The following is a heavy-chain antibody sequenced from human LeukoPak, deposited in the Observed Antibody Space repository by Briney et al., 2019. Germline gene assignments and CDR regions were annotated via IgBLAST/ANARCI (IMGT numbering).Heavy chain of an antibody. Sequence: GGSLRLSCGASGFVVDDDDMHWVRQAPGKGLEWVAFIRSDGYHTYYTDSVKGRFIITRDNFKNTLYLQMNSLRLEDMAVYYCAKPSGSGVDYWGRGTRVTVSS. J-gene: IGHJ4*02. CDR3: AKPSGSGVDY. CDR2: IRSDGYHT. CDR1: GFVVDDDD. V-gene: IGHV3-30*02. D-gene: IGHD1-26*01.